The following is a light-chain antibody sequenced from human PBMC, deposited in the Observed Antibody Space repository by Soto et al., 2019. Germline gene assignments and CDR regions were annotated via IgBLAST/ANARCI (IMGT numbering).Light chain of an antibody. Sequence: DIQMTQSPSTLSASVGDRVTITCRASQSISSWLAWYQQKPGKAPKLLIYDASSLQSGVPSRFTGSGFVTEFTLTISSLQSEDFAVYYCQQYNSWPLTFGGGTKVDIK. CDR2: DAS. CDR3: QQYNSWPLT. J-gene: IGKJ4*01. CDR1: QSISSW. V-gene: IGKV1-5*01.